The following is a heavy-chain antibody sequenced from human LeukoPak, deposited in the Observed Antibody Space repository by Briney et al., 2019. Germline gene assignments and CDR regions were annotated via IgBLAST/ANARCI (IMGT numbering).Heavy chain of an antibody. J-gene: IGHJ5*02. CDR3: ARDRLGYSSRWNWFDP. Sequence: GGSLRLSCAASGFIFSSYAMHWVRQAPGKGLEYVSGISSNGGSTYYANSVKGRFTISRDNSKNTLYLQMGSLRAEDMAVYYCARDRLGYSSRWNWFDPWGQGTLVTVSS. CDR2: ISSNGGST. D-gene: IGHD6-13*01. CDR1: GFIFSSYA. V-gene: IGHV3-64*01.